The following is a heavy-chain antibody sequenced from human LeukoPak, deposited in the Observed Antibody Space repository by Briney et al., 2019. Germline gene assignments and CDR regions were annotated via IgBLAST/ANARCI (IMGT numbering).Heavy chain of an antibody. CDR3: ARVYSSSWLYYFDY. Sequence: SETLSLTCTVSGGSISSYSWSWIRQPPGKGLEWIGYIYYSGSTTYNPSLKSRVTISVDTSKNQFSLNLSSVTAADTAVYYCARVYSSSWLYYFDYWGQGTLVTVSS. CDR1: GGSISSYS. CDR2: IYYSGST. V-gene: IGHV4-59*01. J-gene: IGHJ4*02. D-gene: IGHD6-13*01.